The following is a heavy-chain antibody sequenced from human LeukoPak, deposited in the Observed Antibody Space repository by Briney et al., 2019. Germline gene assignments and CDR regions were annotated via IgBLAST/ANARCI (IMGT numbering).Heavy chain of an antibody. D-gene: IGHD2-15*01. CDR3: AKGYTVVVAAKRGWFDP. CDR2: ISGSGGST. V-gene: IGHV3-23*01. CDR1: GFTFSSYA. Sequence: PGGSLRLSCAASGFTFSSYAMSWVRQAPGKGLEWVSAISGSGGSTYYADSVKGRFTISRDNSKNTLYLQMNSLRAEDTAVYYCAKGYTVVVAAKRGWFDPWGQGTLVTVSS. J-gene: IGHJ5*02.